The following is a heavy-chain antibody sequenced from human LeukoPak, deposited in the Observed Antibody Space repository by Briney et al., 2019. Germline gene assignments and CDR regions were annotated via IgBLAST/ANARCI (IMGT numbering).Heavy chain of an antibody. Sequence: GGSLRLSCAASGFTVSSNYMSWVRQAPGKGLEWVSVIYSGGSTYYADSVKGRFTISRDNSKNTLYLQMNSLRAEDTAVYYCARAAQLLSRAFDIWGQGTMVTVSS. CDR1: GFTVSSNY. D-gene: IGHD2-2*01. J-gene: IGHJ3*02. CDR3: ARAAQLLSRAFDI. CDR2: IYSGGST. V-gene: IGHV3-66*01.